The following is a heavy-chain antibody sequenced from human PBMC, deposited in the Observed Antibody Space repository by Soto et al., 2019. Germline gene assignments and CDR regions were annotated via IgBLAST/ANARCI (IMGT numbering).Heavy chain of an antibody. V-gene: IGHV3-11*01. J-gene: IGHJ6*02. CDR2: ISSSGSTI. D-gene: IGHD4-17*01. Sequence: SLRLSCAASGFTFSDYYMSWIRQAPGKGLEWVSYISSSGSTIYYADSVKGRFTISRDNAKNSLYLQMNSLRAEDTAVYYCARANGDYLYYYYYGMDVWGQGTTVTVSS. CDR1: GFTFSDYY. CDR3: ARANGDYLYYYYYGMDV.